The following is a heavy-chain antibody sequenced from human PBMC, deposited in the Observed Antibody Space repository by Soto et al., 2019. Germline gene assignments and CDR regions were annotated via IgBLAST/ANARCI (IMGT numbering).Heavy chain of an antibody. CDR1: GGSISSYY. J-gene: IGHJ4*02. V-gene: IGHV4-59*01. CDR3: ARGLIAAAGTGFAY. Sequence: SETLSLTCTGSGGSISSYYWSWIRQPPGKGLEWIGYIYYSGSTNYNPSLKSRVTISVDTSKNQFSLKLSSVTAADTAVYYCARGLIAAAGTGFAYWGQGTLVTVSS. D-gene: IGHD6-13*01. CDR2: IYYSGST.